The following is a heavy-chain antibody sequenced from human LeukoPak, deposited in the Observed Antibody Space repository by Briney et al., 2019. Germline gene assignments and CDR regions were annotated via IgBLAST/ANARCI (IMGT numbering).Heavy chain of an antibody. J-gene: IGHJ6*02. CDR1: GFTFSSYS. Sequence: GGSLRLSCAASGFTFSSYSMNWVRQAPGKGLEWVSSIGSSSYIYYADSVKGRFTISRDNAKNSLYLQMNSLRAEDTAVYYCAREGGGYSGYDLEGMDVWGQGTTVTVSS. V-gene: IGHV3-21*01. CDR2: IGSSSYI. CDR3: AREGGGYSGYDLEGMDV. D-gene: IGHD5-12*01.